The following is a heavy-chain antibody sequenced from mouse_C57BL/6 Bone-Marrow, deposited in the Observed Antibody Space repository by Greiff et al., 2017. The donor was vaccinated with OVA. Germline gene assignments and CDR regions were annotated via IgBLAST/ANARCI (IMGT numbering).Heavy chain of an antibody. Sequence: VQLQQPGAELVKPGASVKLSCKASGYTFTSYWMQWVKQRPGQGLEWIGEIDPSDSYTNYNQKFKGKATLTVDTSSSTAYMQLSSLTSEDSAVYYCARSRGGYEFAYWGQGTLVTVSA. D-gene: IGHD2-2*01. J-gene: IGHJ3*01. V-gene: IGHV1-50*01. CDR3: ARSRGGYEFAY. CDR2: IDPSDSYT. CDR1: GYTFTSYW.